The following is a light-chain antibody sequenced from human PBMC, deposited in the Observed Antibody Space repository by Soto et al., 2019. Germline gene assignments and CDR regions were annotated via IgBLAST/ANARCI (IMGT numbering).Light chain of an antibody. Sequence: QSALTQPPSVSAAPGQKVTISCSGSSSNIGNNFVSWYQHLPGTAPKLLIYDTDKRPSGIPDRFSGSKSGTSATLGITGLQTGDEADYYCGTWDTSLSALFGGGTKLTVL. V-gene: IGLV1-51*01. CDR2: DTD. J-gene: IGLJ2*01. CDR1: SSNIGNNF. CDR3: GTWDTSLSAL.